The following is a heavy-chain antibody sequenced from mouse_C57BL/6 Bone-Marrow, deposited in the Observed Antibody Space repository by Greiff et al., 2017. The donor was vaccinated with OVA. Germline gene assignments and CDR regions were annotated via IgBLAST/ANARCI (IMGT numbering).Heavy chain of an antibody. J-gene: IGHJ2*01. V-gene: IGHV1-69*01. CDR3: ARMRDDSLDY. CDR1: GYTFTGYW. D-gene: IGHD6-1*01. CDR2: IDPSDSYT. Sequence: QVQLQQPGAELVMPGASVKLSCKASGYTFTGYWMHWVKQRPGQGLEWIGEIDPSDSYTNYNQKFKGKSTLTVDKSSSTAYMQLSSLTSEDSAVYYCARMRDDSLDYWGQGTTLTVSS.